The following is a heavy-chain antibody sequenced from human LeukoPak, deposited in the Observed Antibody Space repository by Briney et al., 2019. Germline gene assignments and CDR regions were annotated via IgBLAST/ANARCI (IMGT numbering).Heavy chain of an antibody. CDR3: AHISRGYIRV. CDR1: GFSLSTSGMC. Sequence: SGPTLVKPTQTLTLTCTFSGFSLSTSGMCVSWIRQPPGKALEWLALFYWDDDKRYSPSLKGRLTIIKDTSKNLVVLTMTNMDPVDTATYYCAHISRGYIRVWGQGTLVTVSS. V-gene: IGHV2-5*08. J-gene: IGHJ4*02. CDR2: FYWDDDK. D-gene: IGHD3-22*01.